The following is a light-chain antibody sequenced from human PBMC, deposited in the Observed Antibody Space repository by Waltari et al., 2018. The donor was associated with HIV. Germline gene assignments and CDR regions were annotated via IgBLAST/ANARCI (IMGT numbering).Light chain of an antibody. CDR3: QQYESSPMYS. V-gene: IGKV3-20*01. CDR1: QNVSSSY. J-gene: IGKJ2*03. Sequence: EIVLTQSPGTLSFSPGERVTLSCRASQNVSSSYLAWYQQKPGQAPRLLIYGASTRTASITDRFSGSGSGTDFTLTITRLEPEDLAVYYCQQYESSPMYSFGQGTKLEIK. CDR2: GAS.